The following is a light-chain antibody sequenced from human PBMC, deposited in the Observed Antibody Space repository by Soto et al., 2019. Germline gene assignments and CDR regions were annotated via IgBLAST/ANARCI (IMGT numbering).Light chain of an antibody. CDR3: QQSYSRPIT. V-gene: IGKV1-39*01. Sequence: DIQMTQSPSSLSASVGGRVTITCRASQSISSYLNWYQQKPGKAPKLRIYAASSLQSGVPSRVSGSGSGTDFTLTSSSLQPEDFATYYCQQSYSRPITFGQGTRLEIK. J-gene: IGKJ5*01. CDR2: AAS. CDR1: QSISSY.